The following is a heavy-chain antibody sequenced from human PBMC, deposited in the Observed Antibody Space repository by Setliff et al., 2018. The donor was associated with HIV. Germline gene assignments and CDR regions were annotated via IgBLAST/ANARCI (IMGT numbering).Heavy chain of an antibody. D-gene: IGHD6-13*01. Sequence: PSETLSLTCTVSGGSISSGGYYWSWIRQHPGKGLEWIGYIHYSGNTYNNPSLNSRISISVDMSKNKFSLKLSSLTAADTAVYYCARDIQAAGTGWFDPWGQGTLVTVSS. CDR3: ARDIQAAGTGWFDP. CDR2: IHYSGNT. V-gene: IGHV4-31*03. J-gene: IGHJ5*02. CDR1: GGSISSGGYY.